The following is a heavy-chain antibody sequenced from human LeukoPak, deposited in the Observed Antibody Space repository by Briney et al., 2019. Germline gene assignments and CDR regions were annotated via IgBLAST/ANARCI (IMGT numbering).Heavy chain of an antibody. D-gene: IGHD3-3*01. CDR2: ISAYNGNT. CDR1: GYTFTSYG. J-gene: IGHJ4*02. Sequence: GASVKVSCKASGYTFTSYGISWVRQAPGQGLEWMGWISAYNGNTNYAQKLQGRVTMTTDTSTSTAYMELRSLRSDDTAVYYCARGDYDFWSGYPFDYWGQGTLVTVSS. CDR3: ARGDYDFWSGYPFDY. V-gene: IGHV1-18*01.